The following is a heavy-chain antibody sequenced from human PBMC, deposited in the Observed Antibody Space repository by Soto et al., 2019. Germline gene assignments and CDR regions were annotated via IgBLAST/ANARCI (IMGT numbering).Heavy chain of an antibody. CDR3: ARAREDSSGWFDH. CDR2: INAKNGAK. V-gene: IGHV1-2*02. CDR1: GYIFSGNY. J-gene: IGHJ5*02. D-gene: IGHD6-19*01. Sequence: QVQLVQSGAEVRKPGASVKVSCKASGYIFSGNYLHWVRRAPGQGLEWMAWINAKNGAKNYAQKFRGRATVTRDTSISTTYLELSGLTSDDTAVYYCARAREDSSGWFDHWGQGTQVTVSP.